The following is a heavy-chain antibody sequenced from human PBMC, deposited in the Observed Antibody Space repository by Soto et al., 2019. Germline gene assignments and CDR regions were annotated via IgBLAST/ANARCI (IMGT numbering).Heavy chain of an antibody. CDR1: GFTFSSYW. CDR2: INSDGSST. CDR3: AREYYDFWSGFRYYYYYMDV. V-gene: IGHV3-74*01. Sequence: GSLRLSCAASGFTFSSYWMHWVRQAPGKGLVWVSRINSDGSSTSYADSVKGRFTISRDNAKNTLYLQMNSLRAEDTAVYYCAREYYDFWSGFRYYYYYMDVWGKGTTVTVSS. J-gene: IGHJ6*03. D-gene: IGHD3-3*01.